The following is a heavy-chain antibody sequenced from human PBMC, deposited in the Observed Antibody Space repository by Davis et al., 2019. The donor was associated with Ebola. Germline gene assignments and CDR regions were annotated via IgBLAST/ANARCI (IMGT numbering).Heavy chain of an antibody. J-gene: IGHJ4*02. Sequence: ASVKVSCKASGYTFTSYGISWVRQAPGQGLEWMGWISAYNGNTNYAQKLQGRVTMTTDTSTSTAYMELRSLRSDDTAVYYCARVINMYYDFWSGYYTGHGFDYWGQGTLVTVSS. CDR3: ARVINMYYDFWSGYYTGHGFDY. CDR2: ISAYNGNT. V-gene: IGHV1-18*01. CDR1: GYTFTSYG. D-gene: IGHD3-3*01.